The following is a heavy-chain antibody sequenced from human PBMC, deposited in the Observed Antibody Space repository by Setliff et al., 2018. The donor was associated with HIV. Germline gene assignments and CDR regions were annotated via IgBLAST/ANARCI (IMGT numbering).Heavy chain of an antibody. CDR1: GGSFSDYY. Sequence: TLSLTCAVYGGSFSDYYWSWIRQPPGKGLEWIGEINHSGSTNYNPSLKSRVTISVDTSKNQFPLKLSSVTAADTAVYYCARGGRSLAAQTWFDPWG. V-gene: IGHV4-34*01. J-gene: IGHJ5*02. D-gene: IGHD6-6*01. CDR3: ARGGRSLAAQTWFDP. CDR2: INHSGST.